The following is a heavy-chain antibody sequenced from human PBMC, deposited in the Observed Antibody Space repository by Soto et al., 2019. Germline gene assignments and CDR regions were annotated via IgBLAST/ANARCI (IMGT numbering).Heavy chain of an antibody. CDR2: IRSKAYGGTT. CDR3: TRDRVGATIYYYYYYGMDV. V-gene: IGHV3-49*04. J-gene: IGHJ6*02. D-gene: IGHD1-26*01. Sequence: SLRLSCTASGFTFGDYAMSWVRQAPGKGLEWVGFIRSKAYGGTTEYAASVKGRFTISRDDSKSIAYLQMNSLKTEDTAVYYCTRDRVGATIYYYYYYGMDVWGQGTTVTVSS. CDR1: GFTFGDYA.